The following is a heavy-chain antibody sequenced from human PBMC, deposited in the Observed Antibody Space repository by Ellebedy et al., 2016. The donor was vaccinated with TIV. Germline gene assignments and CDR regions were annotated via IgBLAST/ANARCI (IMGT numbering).Heavy chain of an antibody. D-gene: IGHD2-21*02. CDR1: GFTFSNYG. J-gene: IGHJ3*02. V-gene: IGHV3-33*01. Sequence: GESLKISCAASGFTFSNYGMHWVRQAPGKGLEWVAVIYYDGTNKYYADSVKGRFTISRDNSKNTLYLQMNSLRAEDTAVYYCLVVTAPEDAFDIWGQGTMVTVSS. CDR2: IYYDGTNK. CDR3: LVVTAPEDAFDI.